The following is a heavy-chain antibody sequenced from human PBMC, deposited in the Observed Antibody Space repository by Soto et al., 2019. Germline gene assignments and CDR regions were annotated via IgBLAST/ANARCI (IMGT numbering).Heavy chain of an antibody. CDR1: GGSISSGGYS. D-gene: IGHD6-19*01. CDR3: VAGSALTRYF. Sequence: SETLSLTCAVSGGSISSGGYSWCWIRQPPGKGLEWIGYIYHSGSTYYNPSLKSRVTISVDRSKNQFSLKLSSVTAADTAVYYLVAGSALTRYFWCQGTLVTVSS. CDR2: IYHSGST. V-gene: IGHV4-30-2*01. J-gene: IGHJ4*02.